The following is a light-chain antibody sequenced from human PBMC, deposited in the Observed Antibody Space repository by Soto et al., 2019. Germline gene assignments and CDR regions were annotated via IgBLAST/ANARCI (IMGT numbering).Light chain of an antibody. Sequence: DIQMTQSPSTLSASLGDRVTITCRARQSISRWLSWYQQKPGKAPKLLIHDASTLESGVPSRFSGRGSGTEFILTISRLEPEDFAVYYCQQYGSSPRTFGQGTKVDI. CDR2: DAS. J-gene: IGKJ1*01. V-gene: IGKV1-5*01. CDR1: QSISRW. CDR3: QQYGSSPRT.